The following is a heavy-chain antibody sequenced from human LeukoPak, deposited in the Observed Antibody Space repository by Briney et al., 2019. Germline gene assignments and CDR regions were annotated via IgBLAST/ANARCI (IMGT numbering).Heavy chain of an antibody. V-gene: IGHV4-31*03. Sequence: SETLSLTCTVSGGSISSGGYYWSWIRQHPGKGLEWIGYIYYSGSTYYNPSLKSRVTISVDTSKNQFSLKLSSVTAADTAVYYCARDSRVSAANHYYYGMDVWGQGTTVTVSS. D-gene: IGHD2-2*01. CDR3: ARDSRVSAANHYYYGMDV. J-gene: IGHJ6*02. CDR2: IYYSGST. CDR1: GGSISSGGYY.